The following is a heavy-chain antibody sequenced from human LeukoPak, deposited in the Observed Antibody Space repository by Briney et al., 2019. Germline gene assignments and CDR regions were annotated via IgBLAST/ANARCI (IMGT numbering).Heavy chain of an antibody. CDR2: IYYSGST. V-gene: IGHV4-30-4*08. D-gene: IGHD3-3*01. Sequence: SQTLSLTCTVSGGSISSGDYYWSWIRQPPGKGLEWIGYIYYSGSTYYNPSLKSRVTISVDTSKNQFSLKLSSVTAADTAVYYCARVIWSGYLYAFDIWRQGTMVTVSS. CDR3: ARVIWSGYLYAFDI. CDR1: GGSISSGDYY. J-gene: IGHJ3*02.